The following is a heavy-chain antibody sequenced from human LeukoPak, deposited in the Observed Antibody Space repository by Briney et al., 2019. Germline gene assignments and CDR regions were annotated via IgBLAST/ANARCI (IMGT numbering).Heavy chain of an antibody. Sequence: PGGSLRLSCATSGFSFSFYGMQWVRQAPGKGLEWVAVIWNDGSQKYYGDSVKGRFTISKDNSRKTVSLQMDSLGAEDTAIYYCTRWGAGGLTLDYWGQGVLVTVSS. CDR1: GFSFSFYG. J-gene: IGHJ4*02. D-gene: IGHD3-16*01. CDR2: IWNDGSQK. V-gene: IGHV3-33*01. CDR3: TRWGAGGLTLDY.